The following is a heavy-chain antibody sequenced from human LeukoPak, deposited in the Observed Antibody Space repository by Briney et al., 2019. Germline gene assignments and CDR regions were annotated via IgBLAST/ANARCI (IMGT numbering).Heavy chain of an antibody. D-gene: IGHD1-14*01. J-gene: IGHJ4*02. CDR1: GFTFISSG. CDR2: IKQDGSEK. V-gene: IGHV3-7*01. Sequence: GGSLRLSFAAFGFTFISSGMTWFRQAPGKGLEWVANIKQDGSEKYYVDFVKGRFTISRDNAKNSLYLQMNSLRAEDTAVYYCVSNRGLGHWGQGTLVTVSS. CDR3: VSNRGLGH.